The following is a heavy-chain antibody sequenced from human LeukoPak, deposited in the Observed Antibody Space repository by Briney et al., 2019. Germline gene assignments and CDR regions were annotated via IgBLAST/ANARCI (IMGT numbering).Heavy chain of an antibody. D-gene: IGHD3-10*01. CDR2: LFAGGNT. V-gene: IGHV3-66*04. CDR1: GFGVSTNY. CDR3: ARPGGDFDH. J-gene: IGHJ4*02. Sequence: GGSLRLSCAVSGFGVSTNYMSWVRQAPGKGLQCVSILFAGGNTYYEDSVKGRFTISRDNSKNTLFLQMNSLRDDDTSVYYCARPGGDFDHWGRGTLVTVSS.